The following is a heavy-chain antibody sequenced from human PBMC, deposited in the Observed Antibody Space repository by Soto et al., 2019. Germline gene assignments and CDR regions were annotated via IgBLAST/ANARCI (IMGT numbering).Heavy chain of an antibody. J-gene: IGHJ4*02. V-gene: IGHV1-69*13. Sequence: SVKVSGKASGGTFSIYAISWVRQAPGQGLEWMGGIIPIFGTANYAQKFQGRVTITADESTSTAYMELSSLRSEDTAVYYCATGYSGSYNQQDYWGQGTLVTVSS. CDR2: IIPIFGTA. CDR1: GGTFSIYA. D-gene: IGHD3-10*01. CDR3: ATGYSGSYNQQDY.